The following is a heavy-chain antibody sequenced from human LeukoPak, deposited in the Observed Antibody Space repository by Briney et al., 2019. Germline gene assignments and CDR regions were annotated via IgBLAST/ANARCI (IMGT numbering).Heavy chain of an antibody. D-gene: IGHD3-22*01. V-gene: IGHV1-69*13. CDR2: IIPIFGTA. CDR1: GGTFSSYA. CDR3: ARAPYDSDVQTGFYYYYMDV. J-gene: IGHJ6*03. Sequence: ASVKVSCKASGGTFSSYAISWVRQAPGQGLEWMGGIIPIFGTANYAQKFQGRVTITADESTSTAYMELSSLRSEDTAVYYCARAPYDSDVQTGFYYYYMDVWGKGTTVTVSS.